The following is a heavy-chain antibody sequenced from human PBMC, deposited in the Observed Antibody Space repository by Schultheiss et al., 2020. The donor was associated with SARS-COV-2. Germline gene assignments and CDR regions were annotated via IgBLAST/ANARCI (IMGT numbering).Heavy chain of an antibody. J-gene: IGHJ4*02. CDR2: ISGSGGST. V-gene: IGHV3-23*01. CDR3: AKTGHYDSDNYYQTDFDH. CDR1: GFTFSSYA. D-gene: IGHD3-22*01. Sequence: GGSLRLSCAASGFTFSSYAMSWVRQAPGKGLEWVSAISGSGGSTYYADSVKGRFTISRDNSKNTLYLQMNSLRAEDTAIYYCAKTGHYDSDNYYQTDFDHWGQGTLVTVSS.